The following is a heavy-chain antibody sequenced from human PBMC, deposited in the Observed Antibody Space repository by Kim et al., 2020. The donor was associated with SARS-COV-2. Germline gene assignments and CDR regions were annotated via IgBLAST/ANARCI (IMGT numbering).Heavy chain of an antibody. CDR1: GYTLTELS. CDR3: ATDLIYCSSTSCQLYYYYYGMDV. D-gene: IGHD2-2*01. CDR2: FDPEDGET. Sequence: VKVSCKVSGYTLTELSMHWVRQAPGKGLEWMGGFDPEDGETIYAQKFQGRVTMTEDTSTDTAYMELSSLRSEDTAVYYCATDLIYCSSTSCQLYYYYYGMDVWGQGTTVTVSS. V-gene: IGHV1-24*01. J-gene: IGHJ6*02.